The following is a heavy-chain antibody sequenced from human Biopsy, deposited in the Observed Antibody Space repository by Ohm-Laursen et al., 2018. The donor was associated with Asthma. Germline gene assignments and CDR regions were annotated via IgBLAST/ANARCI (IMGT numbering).Heavy chain of an antibody. V-gene: IGHV1-3*01. CDR2: INAGNGNT. Sequence: GASVKVSCKASGYTFIHYAIHWVRQAPGQRLEWMGWINAGNGNTKYSQKFQGRVSITRDTSARTAYMDLSSLRSEDTAVYYCASSGGNYGFYGMDVWGQGTTVTVSS. D-gene: IGHD4-11*01. CDR1: GYTFIHYA. CDR3: ASSGGNYGFYGMDV. J-gene: IGHJ6*02.